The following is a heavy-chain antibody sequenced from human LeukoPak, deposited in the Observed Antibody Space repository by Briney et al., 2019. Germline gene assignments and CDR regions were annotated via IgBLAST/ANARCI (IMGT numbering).Heavy chain of an antibody. CDR3: QAEDGIRYYYDSSGSSPGYFQH. J-gene: IGHJ1*01. D-gene: IGHD3-22*01. V-gene: IGHV1-24*01. CDR1: GYTLTELS. Sequence: ASVKVSCKVSGYTLTELSMHWVRQASGNGLQWMGGFEPEDGERLYAEKFQGRVTMTEDTSTDTAYMELSSLRSEDTAVFFCQAEDGIRYYYDSSGSSPGYFQHWGQGTLVTVSS. CDR2: FEPEDGER.